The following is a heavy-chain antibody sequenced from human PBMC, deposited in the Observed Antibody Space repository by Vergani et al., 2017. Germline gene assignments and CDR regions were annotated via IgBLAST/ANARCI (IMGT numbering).Heavy chain of an antibody. CDR1: GFTFSSYG. CDR2: IWYDGSNK. V-gene: IGHV3-33*01. CDR3: AREAGIVVVVPAAEPDYYYYGMDV. J-gene: IGHJ6*02. D-gene: IGHD2-2*01. Sequence: QVQLVESGGGVVQPGRSLRLSCAASGFTFSSYGMHWVRQAPGKGLEWVAVIWYDGSNKYYADSVKGRFTISRDNSKNTLYLQMNSLRAEDTAVYYCAREAGIVVVVPAAEPDYYYYGMDVWGQGTTVTVSS.